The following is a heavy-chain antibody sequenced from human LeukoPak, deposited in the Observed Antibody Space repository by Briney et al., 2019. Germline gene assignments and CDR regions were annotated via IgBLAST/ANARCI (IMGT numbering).Heavy chain of an antibody. CDR2: INSSSYI. V-gene: IGHV3-21*01. CDR1: GSTFSSYS. D-gene: IGHD3-3*01. Sequence: GGSLRLSCAASGSTFSSYSMNWVRQAPGKGLEWVSSINSSSYIYYADSVKGRFTISRDNAKNSLYLQMNSLRAEDTAVYYCARDDFWSGSPPDYWGQGTLVTVSS. J-gene: IGHJ4*02. CDR3: ARDDFWSGSPPDY.